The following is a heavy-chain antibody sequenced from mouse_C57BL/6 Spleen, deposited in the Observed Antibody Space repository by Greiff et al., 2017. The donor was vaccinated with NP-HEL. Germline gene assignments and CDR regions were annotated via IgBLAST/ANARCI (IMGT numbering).Heavy chain of an antibody. CDR1: GYTFTDYY. CDR3: ARADDYDGYFDY. J-gene: IGHJ2*01. CDR2: INPYNGGT. D-gene: IGHD2-4*01. V-gene: IGHV1-19*01. Sequence: EVQLQQSGPVLVKPGASVKMSCKASGYTFTDYYMNWVKQSHGKSLEWIGVINPYNGGTSYNQKFKGKATLTVDKSSSTAYMELNSLTSEDSAVYYCARADDYDGYFDYWGQGTTLTVSS.